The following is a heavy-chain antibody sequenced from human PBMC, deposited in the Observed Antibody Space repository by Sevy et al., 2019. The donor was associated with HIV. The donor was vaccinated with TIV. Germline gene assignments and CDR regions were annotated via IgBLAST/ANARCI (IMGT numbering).Heavy chain of an antibody. CDR2: IYHGGST. CDR1: GYSISSGYY. Sequence: SETLSLTCAVSGYSISSGYYWGWIRQPPGKGLEWIGSIYHGGSTYYNPSLKSRVTISVDTSKNQFSLKLSSVTAADTAVYYCARHPGILWFGDEGAFDIWGQGTMVTVSS. J-gene: IGHJ3*02. V-gene: IGHV4-38-2*01. CDR3: ARHPGILWFGDEGAFDI. D-gene: IGHD3-10*01.